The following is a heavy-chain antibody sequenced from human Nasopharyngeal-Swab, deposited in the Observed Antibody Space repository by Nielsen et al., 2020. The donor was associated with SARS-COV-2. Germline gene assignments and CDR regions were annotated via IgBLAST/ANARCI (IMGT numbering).Heavy chain of an antibody. V-gene: IGHV3-23*01. J-gene: IGHJ4*02. CDR2: ITADGAAT. CDR1: GFTSRSYA. D-gene: IGHD2-15*01. Sequence: GGSLRLSCVVSGFTSRSYAMTWVRLAPGKGLELVSVITADGAATAYVDSVKGRFTISRDSSKNTLYLQMNSLRAEDTAFYYCAKGTLGFCRGGSCYPLDSWGQGTLVTVSS. CDR3: AKGTLGFCRGGSCYPLDS.